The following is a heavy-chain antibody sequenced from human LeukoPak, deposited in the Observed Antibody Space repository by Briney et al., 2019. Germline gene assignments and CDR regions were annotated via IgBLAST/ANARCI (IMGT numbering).Heavy chain of an antibody. CDR1: GFTFSSYS. V-gene: IGHV3-21*04. CDR3: AKSTYGDRTTFDY. CDR2: ISSSSSYI. D-gene: IGHD4-17*01. J-gene: IGHJ4*02. Sequence: GGSLRLSCAASGFTFSSYSMNWVRQAPGKGLEWVSSISSSSSYIYYADSVKGRFTISRDNSKNSLYLQMNSLRAEDTALYYCAKSTYGDRTTFDYWGQGTLVTVSS.